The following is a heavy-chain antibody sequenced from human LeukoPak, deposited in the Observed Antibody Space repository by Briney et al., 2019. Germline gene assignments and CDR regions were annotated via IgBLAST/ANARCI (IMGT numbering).Heavy chain of an antibody. D-gene: IGHD4-23*01. J-gene: IGHJ2*01. CDR3: ATDYGGNSDWYFDL. CDR2: ISPSGST. V-gene: IGHV4-4*08. CDR1: GGSISSYY. Sequence: SETLSLTCTVSGGSISSYYWSWIRQPPGKGLEWIGYISPSGSTNYNPSLESRVTISADTSKRHISLRLSSVTAADTAVYYCATDYGGNSDWYFDLWGRGTLVTVSS.